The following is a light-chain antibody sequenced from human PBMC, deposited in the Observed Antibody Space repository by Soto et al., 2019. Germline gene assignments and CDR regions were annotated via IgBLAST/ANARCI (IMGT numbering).Light chain of an antibody. CDR1: SSNIGNNY. CDR3: GTWDSSLSAPVV. V-gene: IGLV1-51*02. CDR2: ENN. Sequence: QSVLTQPPSVSAAPGKTVTISCSGRSSNIGNNYVSWYQQLPGTAPKLLIYENNKRPSGIPDRFSGSKSGTSATLGITGLQTGDEADYYCGTWDSSLSAPVVFGGGTKLTVL. J-gene: IGLJ2*01.